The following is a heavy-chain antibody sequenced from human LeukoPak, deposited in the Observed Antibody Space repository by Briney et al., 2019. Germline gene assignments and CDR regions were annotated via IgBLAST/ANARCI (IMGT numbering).Heavy chain of an antibody. CDR1: GFTFSSYG. Sequence: GGSLRLSCAASGFTFSSYGMHWVRQAPGKGLEWVAVISYDGSNKYYADSVKGRFTISRDNSKNTLYLQMNSLRAEDTAVYYCAKPPYGSGSSDAFDIWGQGTMVTVSS. V-gene: IGHV3-30*18. D-gene: IGHD3-10*01. CDR2: ISYDGSNK. CDR3: AKPPYGSGSSDAFDI. J-gene: IGHJ3*02.